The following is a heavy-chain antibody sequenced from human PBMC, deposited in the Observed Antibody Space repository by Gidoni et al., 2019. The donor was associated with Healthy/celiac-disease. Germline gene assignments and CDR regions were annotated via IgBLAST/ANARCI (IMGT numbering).Heavy chain of an antibody. CDR3: ARDDRRTGTTSPYGMDV. Sequence: QVQLVESGGGLVRPGGSLRLSCAASGFTFRDYYMTWLRQAPGKGLECVSYISSSGGTIYYADSVKCRFTISRDNAKNSLYLQMNSLRVEDTAVYYCARDDRRTGTTSPYGMDVWGQGTTVTVSS. CDR1: GFTFRDYY. J-gene: IGHJ6*02. V-gene: IGHV3-11*01. D-gene: IGHD1-1*01. CDR2: ISSSGGTI.